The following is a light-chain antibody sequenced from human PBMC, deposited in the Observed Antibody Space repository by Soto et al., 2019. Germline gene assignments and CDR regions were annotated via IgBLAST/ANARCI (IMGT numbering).Light chain of an antibody. CDR1: EDVSRW. CDR2: GAT. CDR3: QQANVFPRS. Sequence: DIQMTQSPSYVYASVGDTVTFTCRASEDVSRWLGWYQQKPGRAPSLLIFGATSLQDEVPSRFSATESGTHFTLTINGVQPDDFATYFCQQANVFPRSFGQGTKLDFK. V-gene: IGKV1D-12*01. J-gene: IGKJ2*01.